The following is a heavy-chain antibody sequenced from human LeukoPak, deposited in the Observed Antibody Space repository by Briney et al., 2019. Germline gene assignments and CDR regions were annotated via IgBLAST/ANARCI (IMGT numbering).Heavy chain of an antibody. V-gene: IGHV4-59*01. D-gene: IGHD3-16*01. Sequence: SETLSLTCTVSGGSISGYYWSWIRQPPGRGLERIGFIYYRGSTNYNPSLKSRVTISIDTSKNQFSLKLSSVTAADTAVYYCARGEIFYDYWGQGTLVTVSS. CDR1: GGSISGYY. J-gene: IGHJ4*02. CDR2: IYYRGST. CDR3: ARGEIFYDY.